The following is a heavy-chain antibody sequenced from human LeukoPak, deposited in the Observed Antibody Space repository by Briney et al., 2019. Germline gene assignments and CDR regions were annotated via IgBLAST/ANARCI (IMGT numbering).Heavy chain of an antibody. Sequence: PGGSLRLSCAASGFAFSSYAMSWVRQAPGKGLEWVSAISGSGGSTYYADSVKGRFTISRDNSKNTLYLRMNSLRAEDTAVYYCAKFNRNYDILTGYYKARCYFDYWGQGTLVTVSS. J-gene: IGHJ4*02. D-gene: IGHD3-9*01. CDR3: AKFNRNYDILTGYYKARCYFDY. CDR1: GFAFSSYA. CDR2: ISGSGGST. V-gene: IGHV3-23*01.